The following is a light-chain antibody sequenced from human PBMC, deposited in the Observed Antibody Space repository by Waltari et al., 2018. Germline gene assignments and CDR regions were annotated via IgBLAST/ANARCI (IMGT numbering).Light chain of an antibody. V-gene: IGLV8-61*01. Sequence: VVTQGPSLPVYPGCTVPITCALLSVSASTTSSLSLYQQTPGQAPRTLVYNANARSAGVPYRFSGSILGNTAALTITGAQADDESDYYCALYMGSGIWVFGGGTRLTVL. J-gene: IGLJ3*02. CDR3: ALYMGSGIWV. CDR2: NAN. CDR1: SVSASTTSS.